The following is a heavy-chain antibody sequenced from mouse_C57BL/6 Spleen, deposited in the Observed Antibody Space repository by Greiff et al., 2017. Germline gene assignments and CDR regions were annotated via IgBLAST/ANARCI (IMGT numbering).Heavy chain of an antibody. CDR3: AREKIYYGSSSCDY. CDR2: IYPGSGST. V-gene: IGHV1-55*01. CDR1: GYTFTSYW. Sequence: VQLQQPGAELVKPGASVKMSCKASGYTFTSYWITWVKQRPGQGLEWIGDIYPGSGSTNYNEKFKSKATLTVDTSSSTAYMQLSSLTSEDSAVYYCAREKIYYGSSSCDYWGQGTTLTVSS. J-gene: IGHJ2*01. D-gene: IGHD1-1*01.